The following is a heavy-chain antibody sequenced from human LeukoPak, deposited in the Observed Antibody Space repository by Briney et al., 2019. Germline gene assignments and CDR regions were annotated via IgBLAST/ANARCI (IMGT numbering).Heavy chain of an antibody. J-gene: IGHJ5*02. CDR3: ARHYGP. CDR1: GGSISGYY. D-gene: IGHD3-10*01. Sequence: SETLSLTCTVSGGSISGYYWSWFRQPPGKGLEWIGYIHSSGTTEYNPSLQSRITTSVDTSKNQFSLKLNSVTAADTAVYYCARHYGPWGQGTLVTVSS. CDR2: IHSSGTT. V-gene: IGHV4-59*08.